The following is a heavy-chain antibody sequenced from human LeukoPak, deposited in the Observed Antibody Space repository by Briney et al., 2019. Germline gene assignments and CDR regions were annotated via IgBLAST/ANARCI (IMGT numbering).Heavy chain of an antibody. J-gene: IGHJ4*02. Sequence: GGSLRLSCAASGFTFSTYTMNWVRQAPGKGPEWVSFISHSGTFIDYADSARGRFTISRDNAKNSLYLQMTSLRAEDTAIYYCVREEGLGDAYNVFDYWGQGTPVTVSS. CDR1: GFTFSTYT. D-gene: IGHD5-24*01. V-gene: IGHV3-21*01. CDR3: VREEGLGDAYNVFDY. CDR2: ISHSGTFI.